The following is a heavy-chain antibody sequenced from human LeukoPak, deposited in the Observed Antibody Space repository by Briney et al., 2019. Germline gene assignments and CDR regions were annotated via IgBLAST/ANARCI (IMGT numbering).Heavy chain of an antibody. V-gene: IGHV4-59*01. CDR2: IYYSGST. J-gene: IGHJ4*02. CDR1: GGSISSYY. D-gene: IGHD3-9*01. CDR3: ARARYFFAVTLFDY. Sequence: PSETLSLTCTVSGGSISSYYWSWIRQPPGKGLEWIGYIYYSGSTNYNPSLKSRVTISVGTSKNQFSLKLSSVTAADTAVYYCARARYFFAVTLFDYWGQGTLVTVSS.